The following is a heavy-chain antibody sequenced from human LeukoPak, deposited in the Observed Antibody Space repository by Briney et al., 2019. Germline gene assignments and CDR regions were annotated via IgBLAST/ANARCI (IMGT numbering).Heavy chain of an antibody. J-gene: IGHJ4*02. CDR1: GFTFSGYW. D-gene: IGHD6-19*01. CDR3: TTDAGDSSVPSVGY. Sequence: GGSLRLSCAASGFTFSGYWMHWVRQAPGKGLEWVGRIKSKADGGTTDYAASVKGRFTISRDDSKTTLYLQMNSLKTEDTAVYYCTTDAGDSSVPSVGYWGREGWSPSPQ. V-gene: IGHV3-15*01. CDR2: IKSKADGGTT.